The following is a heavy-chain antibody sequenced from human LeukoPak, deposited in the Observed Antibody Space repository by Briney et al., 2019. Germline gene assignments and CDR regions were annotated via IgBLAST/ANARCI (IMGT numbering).Heavy chain of an antibody. J-gene: IGHJ4*02. V-gene: IGHV3-30*04. Sequence: GGFRRLCWAASGFTFSSYAMHLGRQAPGKGLEWVAVISYDGRNKYNADSVKGRFNISRDNSKNTLDLQMNSLRAEDTAVYYCASPTYYYDSSGYYYCGQGTLGTVSS. D-gene: IGHD3-22*01. CDR1: GFTFSSYA. CDR3: ASPTYYYDSSGYYY. CDR2: ISYDGRNK.